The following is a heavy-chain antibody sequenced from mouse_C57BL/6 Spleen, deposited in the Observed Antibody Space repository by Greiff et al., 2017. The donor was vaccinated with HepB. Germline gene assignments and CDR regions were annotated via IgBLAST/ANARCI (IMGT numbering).Heavy chain of an antibody. D-gene: IGHD1-1*01. CDR1: GYTFTSYG. V-gene: IGHV1-81*01. CDR2: IYPRSGNT. J-gene: IGHJ2*01. Sequence: QVQLKESGAELARPGASVKLSCKASGYTFTSYGISWVKQRTGQGLEWIGEIYPRSGNTYYNEKFKGKATLTADKSSSTAYMELRSLTSEDSAVYFCARGYGSSYGRVYWGQGTTLTVSS. CDR3: ARGYGSSYGRVY.